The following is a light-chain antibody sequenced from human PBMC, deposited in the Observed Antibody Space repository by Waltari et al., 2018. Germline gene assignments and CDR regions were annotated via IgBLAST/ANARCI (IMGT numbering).Light chain of an antibody. V-gene: IGLV2-23*02. J-gene: IGLJ3*02. CDR1: SSDVGSYNL. CDR3: CSYAGGSTPWV. Sequence: QSALTQPASVSGSPGQSITISCTGTSSDVGSYNLVSWYQQYPGKAPNLVIYEVNRRPSGVSHRFSGSKSGNTASLTISGLQAEDEADYYCCSYAGGSTPWVFGGGTKLTVL. CDR2: EVN.